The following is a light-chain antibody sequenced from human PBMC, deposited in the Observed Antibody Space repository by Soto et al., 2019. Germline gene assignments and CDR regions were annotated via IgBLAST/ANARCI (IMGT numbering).Light chain of an antibody. Sequence: LTQSPATLSLSIGERATLPCRASQSVSSYLAWYQQKPGQAPRLLIYDASNRATGIPARFSGSGSGTDFTLTISSLQPEDFAVYYCQQRSNWQITFGQGTRLEIK. CDR1: QSVSSY. CDR3: QQRSNWQIT. J-gene: IGKJ5*01. CDR2: DAS. V-gene: IGKV3-11*01.